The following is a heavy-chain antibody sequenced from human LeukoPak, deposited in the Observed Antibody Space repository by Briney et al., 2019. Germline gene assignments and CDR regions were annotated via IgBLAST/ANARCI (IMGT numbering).Heavy chain of an antibody. CDR3: AKDRVNSSGWYQGPEAFDY. CDR2: ISGSGGST. CDR1: GFTFSSYA. D-gene: IGHD6-19*01. J-gene: IGHJ4*02. Sequence: GGSLRLSCAASGFTFSSYAMSCVRQPPGKGLEWVSAISGSGGSTYYADSEKGRFTFSRDNSKNTLYLQMNSLRAEDTAVYYCAKDRVNSSGWYQGPEAFDYWGQGTLLTVSS. V-gene: IGHV3-23*01.